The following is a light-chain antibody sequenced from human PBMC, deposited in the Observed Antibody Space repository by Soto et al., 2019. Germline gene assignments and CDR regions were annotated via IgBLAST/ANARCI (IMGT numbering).Light chain of an antibody. V-gene: IGLV1-51*01. CDR1: SSNIGNNY. CDR3: GSWDYTLSVGV. J-gene: IGLJ2*01. Sequence: QSALTQPPSVSAAPGQRVTISCSGSSSNIGNNYVSWYQQLPGTAPKLLIYDNNKRPSGIPDRFSGSKSGTSATLGITGLQTGDEADYYCGSWDYTLSVGVFGGGTKLTVL. CDR2: DNN.